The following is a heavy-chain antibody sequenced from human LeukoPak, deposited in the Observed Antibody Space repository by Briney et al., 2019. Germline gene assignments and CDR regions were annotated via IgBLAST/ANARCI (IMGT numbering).Heavy chain of an antibody. CDR2: VNPNSGGT. D-gene: IGHD4-23*01. CDR3: ARVRFITARWLLDY. J-gene: IGHJ4*02. Sequence: ASVKVSCKASGYTFTGYYMHWVRQAPGHGLEWMGWVNPNSGGTNYAQKFQGRVTMTRDTSISTAYMELSRLRSDDTAVYYCARVRFITARWLLDYWGQGTLVTVSS. CDR1: GYTFTGYY. V-gene: IGHV1-2*02.